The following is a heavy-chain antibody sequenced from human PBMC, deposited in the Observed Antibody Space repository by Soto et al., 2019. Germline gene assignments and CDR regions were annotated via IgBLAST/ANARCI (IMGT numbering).Heavy chain of an antibody. Sequence: PSETLSLTCFVSGDSITRGAYYWSWIRQQPGKGLEWIAYIHNGGSTYSHPSVTSRATVSLDTSKNQFSLTLSSVTAADTAVYFCARTPTYYYGSGSYSAWAFDVWGQGTMVTVSS. CDR2: IHNGGST. CDR1: GDSITRGAYY. CDR3: ARTPTYYYGSGSYSAWAFDV. J-gene: IGHJ3*01. D-gene: IGHD3-10*01. V-gene: IGHV4-31*03.